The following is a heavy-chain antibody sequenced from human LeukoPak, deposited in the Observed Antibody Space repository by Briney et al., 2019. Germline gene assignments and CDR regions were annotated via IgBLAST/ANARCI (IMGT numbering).Heavy chain of an antibody. V-gene: IGHV4-59*01. D-gene: IGHD5-24*01. CDR3: AGGERWLQLRDTNWFDP. J-gene: IGHJ5*02. CDR2: IYYSGST. CDR1: GGSISSYY. Sequence: SETLSLTCTVSGGSISSYYWSWIRQPPGKGLEWIGYIYYSGSTNYNPSLKSRVTISVDTSKNQFSLKLSSVTAADTAVYYCAGGERWLQLRDTNWFDPWGQGTLVTVSS.